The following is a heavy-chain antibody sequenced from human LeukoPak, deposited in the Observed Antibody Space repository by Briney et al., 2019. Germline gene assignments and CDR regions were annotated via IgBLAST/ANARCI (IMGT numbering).Heavy chain of an antibody. J-gene: IGHJ5*02. CDR1: GGSFSGYY. CDR3: ARGWIAVAVRHWFDP. Sequence: SETLSLTCAVYGGSFSGYYWSWIRQPPGKGLEWIGEINHSGSTNYNPSLKSRVTISVDTSKNQFSLKLSSVTAADTAVYYCARGWIAVAVRHWFDPWGQGTLVTVSS. V-gene: IGHV4-34*01. CDR2: INHSGST. D-gene: IGHD6-19*01.